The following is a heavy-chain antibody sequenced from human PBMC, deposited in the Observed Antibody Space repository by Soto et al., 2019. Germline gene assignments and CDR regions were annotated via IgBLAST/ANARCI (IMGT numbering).Heavy chain of an antibody. D-gene: IGHD5-12*01. V-gene: IGHV1-2*02. Sequence: EASVKVSCNASGYTFTAYYMQWVRQAPGQGLEWMGWINPNSGGTYHAQNFQGRVTMTRDTSTTTAYMELASLRSDDTAVYYCARGGGRGYNELDPWGHGTLVTVSS. CDR3: ARGGGRGYNELDP. CDR1: GYTFTAYY. J-gene: IGHJ5*02. CDR2: INPNSGGT.